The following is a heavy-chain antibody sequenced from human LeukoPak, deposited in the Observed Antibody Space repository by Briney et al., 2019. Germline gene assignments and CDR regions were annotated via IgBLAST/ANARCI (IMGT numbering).Heavy chain of an antibody. Sequence: SETLSLTCTVSGGSISSSSYYWGWIRQPPGKGLEWIGSIYYSGSTYYNPSLKSRVTISVDTSKNQFSLKLSSVTAADTAVYYCARVGDSSGYYYYNPSWFDPWGQGTLVTVSS. J-gene: IGHJ5*02. CDR3: ARVGDSSGYYYYNPSWFDP. V-gene: IGHV4-39*01. D-gene: IGHD3-22*01. CDR2: IYYSGST. CDR1: GGSISSSSYY.